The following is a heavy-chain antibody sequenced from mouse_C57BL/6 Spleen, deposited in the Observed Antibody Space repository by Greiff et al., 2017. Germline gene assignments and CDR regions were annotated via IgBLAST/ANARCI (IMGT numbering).Heavy chain of an antibody. CDR1: GYTFTSYW. CDR2: IHPSDSDT. D-gene: IGHD2-3*01. CDR3: AIIYDGYYGFAY. V-gene: IGHV1-74*01. Sequence: QVHVKQPGAELVKPGASVKVSCKASGYTFTSYWMHWVKQRPGQGLEWIGRIHPSDSDTNYNQKFKGKATLTVDKSSSTAYMQLSSLTSEDSAVYYCAIIYDGYYGFAYWGQGTLVTVSA. J-gene: IGHJ3*01.